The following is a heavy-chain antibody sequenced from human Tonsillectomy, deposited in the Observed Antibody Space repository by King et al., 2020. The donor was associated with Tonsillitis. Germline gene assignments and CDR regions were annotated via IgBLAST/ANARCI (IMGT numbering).Heavy chain of an antibody. CDR2: ISYDGSNK. Sequence: VQLVESGGGVVQPGRSLRLSCAASGFTFSSYAMHWVRQAPGKGLEWVAVISYDGSNKYYADSVKGRFTISRDNSKNTLYLQMNSLRAEDTAVYYCASRYGDYVTFHYWGQGTLVTVSS. CDR1: GFTFSSYA. CDR3: ASRYGDYVTFHY. D-gene: IGHD4-17*01. V-gene: IGHV3-30-3*01. J-gene: IGHJ4*02.